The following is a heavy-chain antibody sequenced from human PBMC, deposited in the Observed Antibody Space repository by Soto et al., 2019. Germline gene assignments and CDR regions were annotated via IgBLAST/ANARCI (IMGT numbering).Heavy chain of an antibody. CDR1: GGSISSGDYY. J-gene: IGHJ5*02. CDR3: ARDGSSWDLGNWFYP. D-gene: IGHD6-13*01. Sequence: SETLSLTCTVSGGSISSGDYYCSWIRQPTGKGLEWIGYIYYSGSTYYNPSLKSRVTISVDTSKNQFSLKLSSVTAADTAVYYCARDGSSWDLGNWFYPLGQGPLVTVSS. CDR2: IYYSGST. V-gene: IGHV4-30-4*02.